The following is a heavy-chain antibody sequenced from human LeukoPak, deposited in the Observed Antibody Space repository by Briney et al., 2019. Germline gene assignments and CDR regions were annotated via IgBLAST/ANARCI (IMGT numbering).Heavy chain of an antibody. CDR3: ARVIDNCSGGSCPPVPDY. J-gene: IGHJ4*02. CDR2: IIPILGIA. V-gene: IGHV1-69*04. Sequence: ASVKVSCKASGGTFNSHAITWVRQAPGQGLEWMGRIIPILGIANYAQKFQGRVTITADKSTSTAYMELSSLRSEDTAVYYCARVIDNCSGGSCPPVPDYWGQGTLVTVSS. D-gene: IGHD2-15*01. CDR1: GGTFNSHA.